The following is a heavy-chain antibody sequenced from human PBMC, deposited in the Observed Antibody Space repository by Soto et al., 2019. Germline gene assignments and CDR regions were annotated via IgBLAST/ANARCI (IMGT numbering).Heavy chain of an antibody. D-gene: IGHD4-17*01. CDR3: AAEYGANSA. CDR1: GGTFSSYT. V-gene: IGHV1-69*02. J-gene: IGHJ4*02. CDR2: IIPLLGIA. Sequence: QVQLVQSGAEVKKPGSSVKVSCKASGGTFSSYTINWVRQAPGQGLEWVGRIIPLLGIAKNAQKFQGRVTITADKSTSTAYMELRSLRSEDTAVYYCAAEYGANSAWGQGTLVTVSS.